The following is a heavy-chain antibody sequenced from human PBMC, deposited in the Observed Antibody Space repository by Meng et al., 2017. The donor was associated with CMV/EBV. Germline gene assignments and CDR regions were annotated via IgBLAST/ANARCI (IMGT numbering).Heavy chain of an antibody. D-gene: IGHD2-2*01. CDR1: GGSFSGYY. CDR3: ARGEWSRGQYQLQIARCYDYDMDV. CDR2: INHSGST. V-gene: IGHV4-34*01. Sequence: GSLRLSCAVYGGSFSGYYWSWIRQPPGKGLEWIGEINHSGSTNYNPSLKSRVTISVDTPKNQFSLKLSSVTAADTAVYYCARGEWSRGQYQLQIARCYDYDMDVWGQGTTVTVSS. J-gene: IGHJ6*02.